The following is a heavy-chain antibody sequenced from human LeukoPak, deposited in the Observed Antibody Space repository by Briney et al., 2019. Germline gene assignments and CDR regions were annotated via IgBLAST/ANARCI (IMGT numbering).Heavy chain of an antibody. V-gene: IGHV4-34*01. CDR1: GGSYSTYY. CDR2: ISQTASP. J-gene: IGHJ3*01. D-gene: IGHD4-23*01. CDR3: ASRNGGNLVWAFDV. Sequence: PSETLSLTCAVYGGSYSTYYWNWIRQSSGKGLEWIGEISQTASPHYNPSLKSRVTISVDTSKNQFSLKLSSVTAADTAVYYCASRNGGNLVWAFDVWGQGTLVTVSS.